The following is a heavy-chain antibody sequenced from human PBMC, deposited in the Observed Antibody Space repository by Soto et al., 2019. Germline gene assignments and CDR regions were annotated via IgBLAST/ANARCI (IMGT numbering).Heavy chain of an antibody. CDR3: ARDFAYFDS. Sequence: PLEPLSLTCTVSGGSFKSGSYSWSWIRQPPGKGLEWIGYVYHTGRTSYNPSLKSRVSISMDTSKNQFSLNLDSVTAADTAVYFCARDFAYFDSWGQGTLVTVSS. J-gene: IGHJ4*02. CDR1: GGSFKSGSYS. CDR2: VYHTGRT. D-gene: IGHD3-3*01. V-gene: IGHV4-61*01.